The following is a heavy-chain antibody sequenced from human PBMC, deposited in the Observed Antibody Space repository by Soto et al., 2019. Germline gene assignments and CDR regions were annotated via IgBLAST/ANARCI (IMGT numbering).Heavy chain of an antibody. CDR2: IKSKTDGGTT. V-gene: IGHV3-15*01. J-gene: IGHJ6*03. Sequence: GGSLRLSCAASGFTFSNAWMSWVRQAPGKGLEWVGRIKSKTDGGTTDYAAPVKGRFTSSRDDSKNKLYLKMNSLKTNDTAVYYCTTDPLISVNYYYYYYMDVWGKGTTVTVSS. D-gene: IGHD4-17*01. CDR1: GFTFSNAW. CDR3: TTDPLISVNYYYYYYMDV.